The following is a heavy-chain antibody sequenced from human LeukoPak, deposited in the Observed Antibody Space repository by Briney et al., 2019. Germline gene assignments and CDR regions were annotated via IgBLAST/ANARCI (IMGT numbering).Heavy chain of an antibody. CDR3: ARVLAGIQLWSPFDY. CDR2: IYSGGST. J-gene: IGHJ4*02. D-gene: IGHD5-18*01. V-gene: IGHV3-66*01. CDR1: GFTFSDYY. Sequence: GGSLRLSCAASGFTFSDYYMSWVRQAPGKGLEWVSVIYSGGSTYYADSVKGRFTISRDNSKNTLYLQMNSLRAEDTAVYYCARVLAGIQLWSPFDYWGQGTLVTVSS.